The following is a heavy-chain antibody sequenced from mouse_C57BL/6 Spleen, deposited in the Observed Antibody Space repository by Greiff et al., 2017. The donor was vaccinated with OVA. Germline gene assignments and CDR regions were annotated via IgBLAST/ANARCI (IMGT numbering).Heavy chain of an antibody. Sequence: QVQLKESGAELVKPGASVKMSCKASGYTFTTYPIEWMKQNHGKSLEWIGNFHPYNDDTKYNEKFKGKATLTVEKSSSTVYLELSRLTSDDSAVYYCARRGEYYDYDGAWFAYWGQGTLVTVSA. V-gene: IGHV1-47*01. CDR3: ARRGEYYDYDGAWFAY. CDR2: FHPYNDDT. D-gene: IGHD2-4*01. CDR1: GYTFTTYP. J-gene: IGHJ3*01.